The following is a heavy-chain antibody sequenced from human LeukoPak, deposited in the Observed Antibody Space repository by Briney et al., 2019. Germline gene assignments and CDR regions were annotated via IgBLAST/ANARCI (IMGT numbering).Heavy chain of an antibody. V-gene: IGHV3-9*01. D-gene: IGHD6-13*01. CDR3: AKDIYSISWYLFDY. CDR2: ISWNSGSI. CDR1: GFTFDDYA. Sequence: PPGRSLRLSCAASGFTFDDYAMHWVRQAPGKGLEWVSGISWNSGSIGYADSVKGRFTISRDNAKNSLYLQMNSLRAEDTALYYCAKDIYSISWYLFDYWGQGTLVTVSS. J-gene: IGHJ4*02.